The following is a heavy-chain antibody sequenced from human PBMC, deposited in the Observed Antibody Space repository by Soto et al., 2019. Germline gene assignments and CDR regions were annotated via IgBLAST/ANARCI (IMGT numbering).Heavy chain of an antibody. D-gene: IGHD6-19*01. CDR1: GFTFSSYW. J-gene: IGHJ4*02. V-gene: IGHV3-7*05. CDR3: ASRAVAD. CDR2: IKQDGSET. Sequence: EVQLVASGGDLVQPGGSLRLSCAASGFTFSSYWMHWVRQAPGKGLEWVVNIKQDGSETYYVDSVKGRFTISRDNAKNSLYLQMDSLRVEDTAVYYCASRAVADWGQGTLVTVS.